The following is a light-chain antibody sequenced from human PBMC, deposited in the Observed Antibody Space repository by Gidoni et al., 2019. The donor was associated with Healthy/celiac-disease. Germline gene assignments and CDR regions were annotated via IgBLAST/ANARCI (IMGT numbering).Light chain of an antibody. CDR2: GAS. CDR1: QSVSSSY. J-gene: IGKJ2*01. V-gene: IGKV3-20*01. CDR3: QQYGSSPPYT. Sequence: ELVLTQSTGTLSLSPGERATLSCRASQSVSSSYLAWYQQKPGQAPRLLIYGASSRATGIPDRFSGSESGTDFTLTISRLEPEDFAVYYCQQYGSSPPYTFGQGTKLEIK.